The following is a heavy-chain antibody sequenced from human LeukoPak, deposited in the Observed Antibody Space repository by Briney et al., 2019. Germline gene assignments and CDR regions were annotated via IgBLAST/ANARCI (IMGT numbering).Heavy chain of an antibody. J-gene: IGHJ4*02. Sequence: QTGGCLRLSCVASGFTFSSYNMNWVRQAPGKGLEWVSYINSIATTMYYADSVKGRFTISRDNAKNSLYMQINSLRAEDTAVYYCARPRYKSGTSDFDYWGQGTLVTVSS. D-gene: IGHD1-1*01. CDR2: INSIATTM. CDR3: ARPRYKSGTSDFDY. V-gene: IGHV3-48*04. CDR1: GFTFSSYN.